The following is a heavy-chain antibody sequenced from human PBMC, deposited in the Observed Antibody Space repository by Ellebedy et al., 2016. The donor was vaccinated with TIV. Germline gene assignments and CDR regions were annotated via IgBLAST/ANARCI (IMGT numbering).Heavy chain of an antibody. CDR2: IFLGANT. CDR3: ARAGDYNLHTPAGGY. D-gene: IGHD4-17*01. Sequence: PGGSLRLSCAASGFTVSANYMVRVRQAPGKGLEWVSVIFLGANTYYADSVKGRFTVSRDNDKNSLYLQMDSLRADDTADYYCARAGDYNLHTPAGGYWGQGTLVTVAS. CDR1: GFTVSANY. J-gene: IGHJ4*02. V-gene: IGHV3-66*01.